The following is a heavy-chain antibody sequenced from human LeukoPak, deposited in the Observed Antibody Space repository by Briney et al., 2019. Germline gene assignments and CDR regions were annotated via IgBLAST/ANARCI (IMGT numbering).Heavy chain of an antibody. V-gene: IGHV3-74*01. CDR2: INSDGSGT. CDR3: ARDLMVGSPFDS. J-gene: IGHJ4*02. CDR1: TFTFSDYW. Sequence: GGSLRLSCAASTFTFSDYWMHWVRQAPGKGLVWVSRINSDGSGTRYADSVKGRFTISRDNAKNTLYLQMNSLTVEDTAVYYCARDLMVGSPFDSWGQGTLVTVSS. D-gene: IGHD2-8*01.